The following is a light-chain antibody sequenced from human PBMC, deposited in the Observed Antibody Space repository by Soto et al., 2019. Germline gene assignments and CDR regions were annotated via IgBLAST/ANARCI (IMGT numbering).Light chain of an antibody. J-gene: IGLJ2*01. CDR2: AVS. V-gene: IGLV2-23*02. CDR1: NSDVGNYNL. Sequence: QSVLTQAASVSGSPGQSITISCTGTNSDVGNYNLVSWYQQHPGKAPKLMLYAVSQRPSGVSNRFSGSKSANTASLTISGLQAEDEAYYYCCSYAGSSTPVVFGGGTKVTVL. CDR3: CSYAGSSTPVV.